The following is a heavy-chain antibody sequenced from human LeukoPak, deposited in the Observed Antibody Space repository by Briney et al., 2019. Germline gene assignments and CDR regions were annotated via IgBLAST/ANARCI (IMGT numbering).Heavy chain of an antibody. CDR3: ARPTDDNWNYGWL. Sequence: PSETLSLTCTVSGGSISSSSYYWGWIRQPPGKGLEWIGSIHYSGSTYYNPSLKSRVTISVDTSKNQFSLKLSSVTAADTAVYYCARPTDDNWNYGWLWSQGTMVTVSS. J-gene: IGHJ3*01. CDR2: IHYSGST. D-gene: IGHD1-7*01. V-gene: IGHV4-39*01. CDR1: GGSISSSSYY.